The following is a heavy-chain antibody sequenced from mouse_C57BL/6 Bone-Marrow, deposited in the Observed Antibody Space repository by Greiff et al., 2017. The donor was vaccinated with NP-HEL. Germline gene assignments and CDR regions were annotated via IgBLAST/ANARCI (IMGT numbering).Heavy chain of an antibody. CDR2: IRNKANGYTT. J-gene: IGHJ1*03. CDR3: ARSVYDDDGYWYFDV. CDR1: GFTFTDYY. Sequence: EVKLMESGGGLVQPGGSLSLSCAASGFTFTDYYMSWVRQPPGKALEWLGFIRNKANGYTTEYSASVKGRFTISRDNSQSILYLQMNALRAEDSATYYCARSVYDDDGYWYFDVWGTGTTVTVSS. D-gene: IGHD2-4*01. V-gene: IGHV7-3*01.